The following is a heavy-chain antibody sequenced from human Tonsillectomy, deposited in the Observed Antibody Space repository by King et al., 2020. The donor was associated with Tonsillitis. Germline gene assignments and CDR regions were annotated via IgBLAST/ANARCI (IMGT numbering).Heavy chain of an antibody. V-gene: IGHV3-9*01. D-gene: IGHD3-3*01. CDR1: GFIFEDFA. Sequence: VQLVESGGGLVQPGRSLRLSCAAYGFIFEDFAMHWVRQAQGKGLEWVSGISWNSATIGYAASVEGRFTISRDNAKNSLFLQMSSLRTEDTAFYYCAKGIFGVIKPFDYWGQGTLVTVSS. CDR3: AKGIFGVIKPFDY. CDR2: ISWNSATI. J-gene: IGHJ4*02.